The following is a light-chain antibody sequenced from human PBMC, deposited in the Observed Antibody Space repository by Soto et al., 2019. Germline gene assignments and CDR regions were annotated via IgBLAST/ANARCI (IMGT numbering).Light chain of an antibody. CDR1: QSIGSY. Sequence: EIVLTQSPATLSLSPGERATLSCRASQSIGSYLAWYQQKPGQAPRLLIYEASNRATGIPPRFSGSGSGTDFTLTISSLEPEDFAVYSCQQRSNWPLTFGGGTKVEVK. V-gene: IGKV3-11*01. CDR2: EAS. J-gene: IGKJ4*01. CDR3: QQRSNWPLT.